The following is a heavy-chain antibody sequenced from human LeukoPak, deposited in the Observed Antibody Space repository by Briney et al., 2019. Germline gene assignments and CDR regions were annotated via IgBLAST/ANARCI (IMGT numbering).Heavy chain of an antibody. D-gene: IGHD1-26*01. V-gene: IGHV4-39*01. CDR2: IYFSGST. Sequence: PSETLSLTCTVSGGSISSSRYYWGWIRQPPGKGLEWIGSIYFSGSTYYNPSLKSRVTISIDTSKNQFSLKLSSVTAADTAVYYCARHPYSGSPFDYWGQGTLVTVSS. CDR3: ARHPYSGSPFDY. CDR1: GGSISSSRYY. J-gene: IGHJ4*02.